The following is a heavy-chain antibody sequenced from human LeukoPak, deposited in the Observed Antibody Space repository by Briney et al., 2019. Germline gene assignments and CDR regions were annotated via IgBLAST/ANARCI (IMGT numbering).Heavy chain of an antibody. CDR3: ARFGFDTN. J-gene: IGHJ4*02. CDR2: IYYSGST. D-gene: IGHD1-26*01. CDR1: GGSISNYY. V-gene: IGHV4-59*01. Sequence: SETLSLTCTVSGGSISNYYWSWIRQPPGKRLEWIGYIYYSGSTNYNPSLKSRVTISVDTSKNQFSLKLSSVTAADTAVYYCARFGFDTNWGQGTLVTVSS.